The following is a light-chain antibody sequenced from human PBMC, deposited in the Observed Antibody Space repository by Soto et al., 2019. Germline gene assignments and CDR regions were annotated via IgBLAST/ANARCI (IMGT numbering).Light chain of an antibody. CDR2: DNT. CDR1: TSNIGNNY. Sequence: QSVLTQPPSVSAAPGQKVTISCSGSTSNIGNNYVAWYQQLPGTGPKLLIYDNTNRPSGVPDRFSGSKSGTSASLAITGLQAEDEADYYCQSYDSSLSGSVFGGGTKVTVL. J-gene: IGLJ2*01. CDR3: QSYDSSLSGSV. V-gene: IGLV1-40*01.